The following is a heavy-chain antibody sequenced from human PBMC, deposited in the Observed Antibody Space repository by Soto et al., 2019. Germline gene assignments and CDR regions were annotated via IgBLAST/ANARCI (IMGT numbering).Heavy chain of an antibody. V-gene: IGHV4-38-2*01. Sequence: SETLSLTCVVCGHSLSSGFYYWRWVRQPPGKGLEWIGSIYHTESTYYNPSRKSRVTMSVDTSKNQLSQKRSSMTAEDTAVHFFASYGYSYWAWFCEYWGQVTRVTVAS. CDR2: IYHTEST. CDR3: ASYGYSYWAWFCEY. CDR1: GHSLSSGFYY. D-gene: IGHD5-18*01. J-gene: IGHJ4*02.